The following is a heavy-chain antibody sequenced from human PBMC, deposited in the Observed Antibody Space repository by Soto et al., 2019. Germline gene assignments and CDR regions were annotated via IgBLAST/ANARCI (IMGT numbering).Heavy chain of an antibody. V-gene: IGHV3-66*04. CDR1: GFSVSSNY. CDR2: IYSGGQT. J-gene: IGHJ4*02. D-gene: IGHD6-13*01. Sequence: EVQLVESGGGLVRPGGSLRLSCAASGFSVSSNYMNWVRQAPGKGLEWVSVIYSGGQTHYADSVRGRFTISRDNSKNTLYLQMDSLRAEDTAVYYCTRLRVADVRHSGLADYWGQGTLVTVSS. CDR3: TRLRVADVRHSGLADY.